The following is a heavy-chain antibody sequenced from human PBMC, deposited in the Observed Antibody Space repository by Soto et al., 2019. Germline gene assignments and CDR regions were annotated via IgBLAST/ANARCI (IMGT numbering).Heavy chain of an antibody. CDR3: TRWSMVRGVIFAFYYYYYMDV. V-gene: IGHV3-49*03. J-gene: IGHJ6*03. CDR1: GFTFGDYA. CDR2: IRSKAYGGTT. D-gene: IGHD3-10*01. Sequence: GGSLRLSCTASGFTFGDYAMSWFRQAPGKGLEWVGFIRSKAYGGTTEYAASVKGRFTISRDDSTSIAYLQMNSLKTEDTAVYYCTRWSMVRGVIFAFYYYYYMDVWGKGTTVTVSS.